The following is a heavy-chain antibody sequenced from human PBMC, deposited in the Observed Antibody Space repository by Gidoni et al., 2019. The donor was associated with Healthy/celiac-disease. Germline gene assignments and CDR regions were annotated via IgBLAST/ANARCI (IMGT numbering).Heavy chain of an antibody. CDR1: GFTVSSNY. J-gene: IGHJ5*02. Sequence: EVQLVETGGGLIQPGGSLSLSCAASGFTVSSNYMSWVRQAPGKGLEWVSVIYSGGSTYYADSVKGRFTISRDNSKNTLYLQMNSLRAEDTAVYYCASYDFWSGYLSWGQGTLVTVSS. CDR3: ASYDFWSGYLS. D-gene: IGHD3-3*01. CDR2: IYSGGST. V-gene: IGHV3-53*02.